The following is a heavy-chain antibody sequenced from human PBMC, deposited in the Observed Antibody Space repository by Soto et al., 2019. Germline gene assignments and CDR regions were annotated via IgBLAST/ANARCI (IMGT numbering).Heavy chain of an antibody. CDR1: GYNFPYFW. CDR3: ARCQRLAEPLSAIDD. D-gene: IGHD1-1*01. Sequence: GESLRISCEGSGYNFPYFWITWVRQMPGKGLEWMGTIDPSDSYTDYSPSFQGHVTLSADKSRSTAYLQWSSLKASDTAMYYCARCQRLAEPLSAIDDWCQGPSLTVSS. J-gene: IGHJ4*02. V-gene: IGHV5-10-1*01. CDR2: IDPSDSYT.